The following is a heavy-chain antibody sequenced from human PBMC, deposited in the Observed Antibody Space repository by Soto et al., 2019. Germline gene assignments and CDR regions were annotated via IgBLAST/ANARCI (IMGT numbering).Heavy chain of an antibody. V-gene: IGHV4-4*07. CDR2: IYSSGTT. Sequence: QVQLQQSGPGLVKPSETLSLTCTVAGISIDNYYCSWIRQTAGKGLEWIGRIYSSGTTNYNPSLKSRVTMSVDMSESQFSLNVRSVTAADTAVYYCVRDVGGSGWFAPWGQGTLVTVSS. CDR3: VRDVGGSGWFAP. CDR1: GISIDNYY. J-gene: IGHJ5*02.